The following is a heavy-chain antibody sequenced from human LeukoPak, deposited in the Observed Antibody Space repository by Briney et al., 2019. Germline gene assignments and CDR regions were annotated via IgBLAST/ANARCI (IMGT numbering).Heavy chain of an antibody. CDR3: ARGLLRSGSYYANGPDY. Sequence: PGGSLRLSCAASGFTFSDYYMSWIRQAPGKGLEWVSYISSSGSTIYYADSVKGRFTISRDNAKNSLYLQMNCLRAEDTAVYYYARGLLRSGSYYANGPDYWGQGTLVTVSS. J-gene: IGHJ4*02. V-gene: IGHV3-11*01. CDR1: GFTFSDYY. CDR2: ISSSGSTI. D-gene: IGHD1-26*01.